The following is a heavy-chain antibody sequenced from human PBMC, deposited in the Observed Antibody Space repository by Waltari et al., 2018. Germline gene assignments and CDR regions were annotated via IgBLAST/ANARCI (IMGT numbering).Heavy chain of an antibody. D-gene: IGHD4-17*01. CDR2: SRSKANTYAT. CDR3: ARRNGDSSNYGMDV. V-gene: IGHV3-73*01. J-gene: IGHJ6*02. CDR1: GFTFSGSA. Sequence: DVQLVESGGGLVQPGGSLKLSCAASGFTFSGSAIHWVRQASGKGLEWLGRSRSKANTYATAYGASVKGRFTISRDDSKNTAYLLMNSLKTEDTAVYYCARRNGDSSNYGMDVWGQGTTVTVSS.